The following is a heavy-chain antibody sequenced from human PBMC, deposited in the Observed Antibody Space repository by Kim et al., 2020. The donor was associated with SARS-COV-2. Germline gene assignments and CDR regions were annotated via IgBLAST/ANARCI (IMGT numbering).Heavy chain of an antibody. CDR3: ARDGWVRYFDWSVATDY. J-gene: IGHJ4*02. D-gene: IGHD3-9*01. Sequence: GGSLRLSCAASGFTFSSYWMSWVRQAPGKGLEWVANIKQDGSEKYYVDSVKGRFTISRDNAKNSLYLQMNSLRAEDTAVYYCARDGWVRYFDWSVATDYWGQGTLVTVSS. CDR2: IKQDGSEK. V-gene: IGHV3-7*01. CDR1: GFTFSSYW.